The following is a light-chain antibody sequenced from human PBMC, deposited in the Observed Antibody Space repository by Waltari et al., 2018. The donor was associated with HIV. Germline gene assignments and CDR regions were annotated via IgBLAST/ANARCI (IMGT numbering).Light chain of an antibody. J-gene: IGKJ2*01. CDR2: DAS. CDR1: QSVGTY. CDR3: QQSYSTPYT. V-gene: IGKV3-11*01. Sequence: EVVLTQSPATLSASPGERVTLSCRASQSVGTYVAWYQQKSGQGPSLLVYDASKRGAGIPARFSGSGSGTDFTLTISSLQPEDFATYYCQQSYSTPYTFGQGTKLEIK.